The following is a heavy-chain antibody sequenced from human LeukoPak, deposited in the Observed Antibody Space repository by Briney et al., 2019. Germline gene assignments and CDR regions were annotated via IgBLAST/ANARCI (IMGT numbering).Heavy chain of an antibody. V-gene: IGHV1-18*01. J-gene: IGHJ4*02. Sequence: WASVKVSCKTSGYTFTDYGVTWVRQAPGQGLEWMAWISGLNGGRNYAQKIQDRLTVIRENSTNTSFTEVRSLGLDDTAIYHCARDTSYYPTSDVDFLGQGALVTVSS. CDR1: GYTFTDYG. CDR3: ARDTSYYPTSDVDF. CDR2: ISGLNGGR. D-gene: IGHD3-10*01.